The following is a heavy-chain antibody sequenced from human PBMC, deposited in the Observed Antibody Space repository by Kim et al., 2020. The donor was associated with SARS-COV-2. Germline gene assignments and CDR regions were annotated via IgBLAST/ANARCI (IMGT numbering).Heavy chain of an antibody. D-gene: IGHD3-22*01. Sequence: VNGRLTISRDNPRNTLYLQMNSLRAEDTAVYYCAKDRGAKDYYDSSADPIWGQGTMVTVSS. J-gene: IGHJ3*02. V-gene: IGHV3-33*03. CDR3: AKDRGAKDYYDSSADPI.